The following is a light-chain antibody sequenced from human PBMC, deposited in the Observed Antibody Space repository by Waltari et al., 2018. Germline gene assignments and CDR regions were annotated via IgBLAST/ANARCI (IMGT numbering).Light chain of an antibody. CDR3: QQYNQRPRT. CDR1: QSVSNR. V-gene: IGKV3-15*01. CDR2: DAS. Sequence: EIVMTQSPATLSVSPGDSATLSCRASQSVSNRLTWYQQNPGKAPRALIYDASPRATAIPARFTAGGSGTEFTFSISSLQSEDFAVYYCQQYNQRPRTFGQGTKVEIK. J-gene: IGKJ1*01.